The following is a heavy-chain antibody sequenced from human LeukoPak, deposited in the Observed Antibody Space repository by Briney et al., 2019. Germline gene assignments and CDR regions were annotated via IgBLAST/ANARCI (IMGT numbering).Heavy chain of an antibody. V-gene: IGHV3-30*03. J-gene: IGHJ4*02. Sequence: GGSLRLSCAASGFTFSSSGMHWVRQAPGKGLEWVAVISYDGGNKYYADSVKGRFTFSRDNSKNTLYLQMNSLRAEDTAVYYCARGQKTYYYDSSGYYYHGVRHQFDYWGQGTLVTVSS. CDR1: GFTFSSSG. CDR3: ARGQKTYYYDSSGYYYHGVRHQFDY. D-gene: IGHD3-22*01. CDR2: ISYDGGNK.